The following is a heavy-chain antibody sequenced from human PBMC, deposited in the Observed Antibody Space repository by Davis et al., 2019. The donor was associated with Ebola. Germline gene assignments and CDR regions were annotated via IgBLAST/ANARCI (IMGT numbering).Heavy chain of an antibody. D-gene: IGHD5-12*01. CDR1: GFTFSSYA. J-gene: IGHJ2*01. Sequence: GESLKISCAASGFTFSSYAMHWVRQAPGKGLEYVSAISSNGGSTYYANSVKGRFTISRDNSKNTLYLQMGSLRAEDMAVYYCARWRVATMSDLWGRGTLVTVSS. CDR3: ARWRVATMSDL. CDR2: ISSNGGST. V-gene: IGHV3-64*01.